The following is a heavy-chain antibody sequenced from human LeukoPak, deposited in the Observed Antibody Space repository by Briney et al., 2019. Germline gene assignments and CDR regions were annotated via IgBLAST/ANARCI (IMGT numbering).Heavy chain of an antibody. D-gene: IGHD3-10*01. CDR1: GYTFTGYY. Sequence: GASVKVSCKASGYTFTGYYMHWVRQAPGQGLEWMGWINPNSGGTNYAQKFQGRVTMTRDTSISTACMELSRLRSDDTAVYYCARDGRRRHAMVRNWFDPWGQGTLVTVSS. CDR3: ARDGRRRHAMVRNWFDP. J-gene: IGHJ5*02. V-gene: IGHV1-2*02. CDR2: INPNSGGT.